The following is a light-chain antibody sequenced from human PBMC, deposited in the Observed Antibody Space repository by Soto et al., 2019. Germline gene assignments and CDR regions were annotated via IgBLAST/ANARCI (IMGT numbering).Light chain of an antibody. V-gene: IGLV2-14*01. CDR1: SSDVGGYNY. J-gene: IGLJ1*01. Sequence: QSALTQPASVSGSPGQSITISCTGTSSDVGGYNYVSWYQQHPGKAPKLVIYDVSNRPSGVSNRFSGSKTGNTASLTISGLQAEDVADYYCSSYTSGSTLYVFGTGTKLTVL. CDR2: DVS. CDR3: SSYTSGSTLYV.